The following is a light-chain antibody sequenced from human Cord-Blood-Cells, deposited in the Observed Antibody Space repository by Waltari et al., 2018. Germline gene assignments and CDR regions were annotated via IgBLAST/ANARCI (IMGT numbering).Light chain of an antibody. V-gene: IGLV3-21*04. CDR2: YDG. CDR1: NTGSKS. J-gene: IGLJ3*02. CDR3: QVWDSSSDHRV. Sequence: SYVLTQPPSVSVAPGKTARIPFGGNNTGSKSVHLYQQKPRQAPVLVIYYDGDRPSGIPERFSGSNSGNTATLTISRVEAGDEADYYCQVWDSSSDHRVFGGGTKLTVL.